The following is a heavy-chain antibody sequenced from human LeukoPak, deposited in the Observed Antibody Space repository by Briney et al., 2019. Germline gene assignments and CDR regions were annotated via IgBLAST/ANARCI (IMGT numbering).Heavy chain of an antibody. D-gene: IGHD3-10*01. CDR1: GFTVSNNY. CDR3: ARGNSGAFDI. J-gene: IGHJ3*02. CDR2: IYSGGTT. Sequence: PGGSLRLSCAASGFTVSNNYMSWVRQAPGKGLEWVSVIYSGGTTYYADSVKGRFTISRDNSKNTLYLQVNSLRAEDTAVYYCARGNSGAFDIWGQGTMVTVSS. V-gene: IGHV3-66*01.